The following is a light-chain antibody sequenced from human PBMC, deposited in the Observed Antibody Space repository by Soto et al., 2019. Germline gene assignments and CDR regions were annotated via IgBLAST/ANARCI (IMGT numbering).Light chain of an antibody. CDR1: NGHIGYI. CDR2: VEGSGTY. J-gene: IGLJ3*02. CDR3: ETWDSTTWV. Sequence: QSVLTQSSSASASLGSSVKLTCTLSNGHIGYIIAWHQQQPGKAPLFLMKVEGSGTYNKGSGVPGRFSGSSSGADRYLTISNLQSEDEAEYYCETWDSTTWVFGGGTKLTVL. V-gene: IGLV4-60*03.